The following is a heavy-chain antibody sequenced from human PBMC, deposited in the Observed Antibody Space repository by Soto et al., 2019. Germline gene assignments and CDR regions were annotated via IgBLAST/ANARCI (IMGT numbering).Heavy chain of an antibody. D-gene: IGHD3-10*01. CDR3: TSGAYYYGS. V-gene: IGHV3-15*01. CDR2: IKSITDGGTT. CDR1: GFTFTNAG. J-gene: IGHJ5*02. Sequence: EVQLVEAGGGLVKPGGSLRLSCAASGFTFTNAGMSWVRQAPGKGLEWVGRIKSITDGGTTDYAAPGKGRFTISRDDSKHTLYLQTARPKTEDPAVYYCTSGAYYYGSWGQETLVTVSS.